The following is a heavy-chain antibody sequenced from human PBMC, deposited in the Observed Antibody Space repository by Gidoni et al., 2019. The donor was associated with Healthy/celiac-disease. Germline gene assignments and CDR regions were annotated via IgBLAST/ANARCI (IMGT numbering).Heavy chain of an antibody. Sequence: QLQLQPSGAEVTKPGASVKVSCKASGYTFTSYGIRWVRQAPGQGLEWMGWISAYNGSTNYAQKLQGRVTMTTDTSTSTANMELRSLGSDDTAVYYCARGGPRGGRGLDYWGQGTLVTVSS. J-gene: IGHJ4*02. V-gene: IGHV1-18*04. CDR2: ISAYNGST. D-gene: IGHD3-10*01. CDR1: GYTFTSYG. CDR3: ARGGPRGGRGLDY.